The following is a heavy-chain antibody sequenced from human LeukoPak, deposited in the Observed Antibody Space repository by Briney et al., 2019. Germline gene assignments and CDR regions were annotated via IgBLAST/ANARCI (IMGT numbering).Heavy chain of an antibody. CDR2: TYYRSKWYN. J-gene: IGHJ4*02. D-gene: IGHD3-10*01. V-gene: IGHV6-1*01. CDR3: AAAAYGSGSASFDY. Sequence: SQTLSLTCDISGDRVSSNSAAWNWIRQSPSRGLEGLGRTYYRSKWYNDFAASVKGRITVNADTSKNQLSLHLNSVTPEDTAVYYCAAAAYGSGSASFDYWGQGTPVTVSS. CDR1: GDRVSSNSAA.